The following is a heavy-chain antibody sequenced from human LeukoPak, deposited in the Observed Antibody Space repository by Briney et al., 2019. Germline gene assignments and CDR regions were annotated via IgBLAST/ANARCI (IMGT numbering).Heavy chain of an antibody. CDR2: ISGSGGST. D-gene: IGHD2-2*01. CDR3: AKDGDVVVPAAMRDYYYYGMDV. J-gene: IGHJ6*02. Sequence: GGSLRLSCAASGFTFSSYAMSWVRQAPGKGLEWVSAISGSGGSTYYADSVKGRFTISRDNFKNTLYLQMNSLRAEDTAVYYGAKDGDVVVPAAMRDYYYYGMDVWGQGTTVTVSS. V-gene: IGHV3-23*01. CDR1: GFTFSSYA.